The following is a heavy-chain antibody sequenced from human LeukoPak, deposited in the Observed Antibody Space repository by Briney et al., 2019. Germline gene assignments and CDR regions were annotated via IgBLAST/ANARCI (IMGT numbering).Heavy chain of an antibody. J-gene: IGHJ5*02. CDR1: GYSFTSYW. Sequence: GESLKISCKGSGYSFTSYWIGWVRQIPGKGLEWMGIIYPGDSDTRYSPSFQGQVTISADKSISTAYLQWSSLKASDTAMYYCARHRRYYYDSSGYYWFDPWGQGTLATVSS. V-gene: IGHV5-51*01. CDR2: IYPGDSDT. D-gene: IGHD3-22*01. CDR3: ARHRRYYYDSSGYYWFDP.